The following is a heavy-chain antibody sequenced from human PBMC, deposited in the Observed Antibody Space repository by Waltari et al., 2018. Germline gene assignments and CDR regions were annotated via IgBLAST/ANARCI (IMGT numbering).Heavy chain of an antibody. Sequence: EVQVVESGGGLVQPGGSLRLSCVASGFTFSTYEMNWVRQAPGKGLEWVSYISNSGITTYYADSVKGRFTISRDNAKNSLYLHMDSLRAEDTAVYYCARPSTEYYYYYYYMDVWGKGTTVTVS. CDR3: ARPSTEYYYYYYYMDV. J-gene: IGHJ6*03. CDR2: ISNSGITT. V-gene: IGHV3-48*03. CDR1: GFTFSTYE.